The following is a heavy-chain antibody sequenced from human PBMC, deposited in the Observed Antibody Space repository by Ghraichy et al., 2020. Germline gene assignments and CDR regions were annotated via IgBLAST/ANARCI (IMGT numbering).Heavy chain of an antibody. D-gene: IGHD2-2*01. CDR3: ARDDRSSTDHSSDYYYGMDV. J-gene: IGHJ6*02. CDR2: ISYDGSNK. V-gene: IGHV3-30-3*01. Sequence: GGSLRLSCAASGFTFSSYAMHWVRQAPGKGLEWVAVISYDGSNKYYADSLKGRFTISRDNSKNTLYLQMNSLRAEDTAVYYCARDDRSSTDHSSDYYYGMDVWGQGTTVTVSS. CDR1: GFTFSSYA.